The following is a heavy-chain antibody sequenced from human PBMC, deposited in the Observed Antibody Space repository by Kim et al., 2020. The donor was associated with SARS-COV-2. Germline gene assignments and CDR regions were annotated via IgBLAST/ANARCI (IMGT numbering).Heavy chain of an antibody. V-gene: IGHV4-39*01. D-gene: IGHD2-2*01. CDR1: GGSISSSSYY. J-gene: IGHJ4*02. Sequence: SETLSLTCTVSGGSISSSSYYWGWIRQPPGKELEWIGSIYYSGSTYYNPSLKSRVTISVDKSKNQFSLKLSSVTAADTAVYYCARLLRYCSSTSCYYFDYWGQGTLVTVSS. CDR3: ARLLRYCSSTSCYYFDY. CDR2: IYYSGST.